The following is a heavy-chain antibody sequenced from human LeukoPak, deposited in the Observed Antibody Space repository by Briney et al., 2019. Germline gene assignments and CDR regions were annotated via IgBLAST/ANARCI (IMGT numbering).Heavy chain of an antibody. Sequence: KLSETLSITCTITATSISGYYWTWIRQSPGKGLDWNGYIHYSGSTNYNPSLKSRVTISLDTSKSQFSLKLSSVTAADTAVYYCARADGTNYYYYGMDVWGQGTTVTVSS. J-gene: IGHJ6*02. CDR1: ATSISGYY. D-gene: IGHD2-2*01. CDR2: IHYSGST. CDR3: ARADGTNYYYYGMDV. V-gene: IGHV4-59*01.